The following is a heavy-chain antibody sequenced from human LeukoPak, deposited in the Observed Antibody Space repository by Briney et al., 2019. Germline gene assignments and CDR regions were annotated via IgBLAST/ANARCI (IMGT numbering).Heavy chain of an antibody. CDR3: ARSTYYYDSSGLVRKYYFDY. CDR1: GGTFSSYA. CDR2: IIPIFGTA. D-gene: IGHD3-22*01. Sequence: GASVKVSCKASGGTFSSYAISWVRQAPGQGLEWMGGIIPIFGTANYAQKFQGRVTITADESTSTAYMELSSLRSEDTAVYYCARSTYYYDSSGLVRKYYFDYWGQGTLVTVSS. V-gene: IGHV1-69*13. J-gene: IGHJ4*02.